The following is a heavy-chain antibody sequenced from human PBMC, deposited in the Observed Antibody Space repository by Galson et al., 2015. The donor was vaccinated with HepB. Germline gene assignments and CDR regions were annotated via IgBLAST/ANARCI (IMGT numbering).Heavy chain of an antibody. D-gene: IGHD3-10*01. CDR3: ARPDGSGSYHFDY. V-gene: IGHV3-74*03. CDR2: ISPDGSTK. Sequence: SLRLSCAASGFSFSVYWMHWVRQAPGKGLEWVSHISPDGSTKTYADSVKGRFTISRDNAKNTLYLQISSLRADDTAAYYCARPDGSGSYHFDYWGQGTLVTVSS. J-gene: IGHJ4*02. CDR1: GFSFSVYW.